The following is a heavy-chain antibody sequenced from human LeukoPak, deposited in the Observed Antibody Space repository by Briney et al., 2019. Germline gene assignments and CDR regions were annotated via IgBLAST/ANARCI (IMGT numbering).Heavy chain of an antibody. CDR2: INIDGSTT. D-gene: IGHD4/OR15-4a*01. V-gene: IGHV3-74*01. CDR3: ARGSYGAVDY. Sequence: GGSLRLSCAASGFTLSSYWMHWVRQAPGKGLVWVSGINIDGSTTSYADSVRGRFTISRDNAKNSLYLQMNSLRDEDTAVYYCARGSYGAVDYWGQGTLVTISS. J-gene: IGHJ4*02. CDR1: GFTLSSYW.